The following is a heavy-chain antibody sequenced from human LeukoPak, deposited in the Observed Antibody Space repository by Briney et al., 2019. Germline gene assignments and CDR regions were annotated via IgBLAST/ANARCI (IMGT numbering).Heavy chain of an antibody. Sequence: GASVKVSCKASGGTFSSYAISWVRQAPGQGLEWMGGIIPIFGTANYAQKLQGRVTMTTDTSTSTAYMELRSLRSDDTAVYYCARESRYYYDSSGYRNFDYWGQGTLVTVSS. J-gene: IGHJ4*02. CDR2: IIPIFGTA. CDR3: ARESRYYYDSSGYRNFDY. V-gene: IGHV1-69*05. CDR1: GGTFSSYA. D-gene: IGHD3-22*01.